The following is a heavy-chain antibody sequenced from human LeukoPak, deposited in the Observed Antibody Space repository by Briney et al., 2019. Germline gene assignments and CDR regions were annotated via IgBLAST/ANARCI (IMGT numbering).Heavy chain of an antibody. CDR2: ISGTGSHI. J-gene: IGHJ4*02. D-gene: IGHD3-3*01. Sequence: GGSLRLSCAASGFTFSSYSMNWVRQAPGKGLEWVSFISGTGSHIYYADSVKGRFTISRDNAKNALFLQLNSLGTEDTAVYYCARDLVNDAFYDFWSGPNWGQGTLVTVSS. CDR1: GFTFSSYS. CDR3: ARDLVNDAFYDFWSGPN. V-gene: IGHV3-21*01.